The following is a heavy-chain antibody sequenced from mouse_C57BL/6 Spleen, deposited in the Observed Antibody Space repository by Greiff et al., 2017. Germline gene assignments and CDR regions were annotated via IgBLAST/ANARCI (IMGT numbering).Heavy chain of an antibody. CDR2: ILPSIGRT. CDR3: ARGGNYYGSSYGWYFDV. D-gene: IGHD1-1*01. CDR1: DSEVFPIAY. V-gene: IGHV15-2*01. Sequence: VQLQQSGSELRSPGSSVKLSCKDFDSEVFPIAYMSWVRQKPGHGFEWIGGILPSIGRTIYGEKFEDKATLDADTLSNTAYLELNSLTSEDSAIYYCARGGNYYGSSYGWYFDVWGTGTAVTVSS. J-gene: IGHJ1*03.